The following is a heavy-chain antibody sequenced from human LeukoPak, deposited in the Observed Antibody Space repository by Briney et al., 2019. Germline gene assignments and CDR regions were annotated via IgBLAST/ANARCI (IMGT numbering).Heavy chain of an antibody. Sequence: ASVTVSCKASGYTFTKYVVHWVRQPPGPRPEWMGWINAGNGGTKYSQNFQDRVPITRDTSANTAYMELSSLTSEDTALYYCARDDCGDTCYPGGYWGQGTLVTVSS. CDR3: ARDDCGDTCYPGGY. CDR2: INAGNGGT. J-gene: IGHJ4*02. D-gene: IGHD2-21*01. V-gene: IGHV1-3*01. CDR1: GYTFTKYV.